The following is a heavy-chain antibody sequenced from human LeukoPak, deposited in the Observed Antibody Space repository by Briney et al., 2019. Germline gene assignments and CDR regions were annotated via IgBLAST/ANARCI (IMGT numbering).Heavy chain of an antibody. D-gene: IGHD6-6*01. V-gene: IGHV4-59*01. CDR1: GGSISSYY. CDR3: ARSPVGGIAARLFDY. CDR2: IYYSGST. Sequence: SETLSLTCTVSGGSISSYYWSWIRQPPGKGLEWIGYIYYSGSTNYNPSLKGRVTISVDTSKNQFPLKLSSVTAADTAVYYCARSPVGGIAARLFDYWGQGTLVTVSS. J-gene: IGHJ4*02.